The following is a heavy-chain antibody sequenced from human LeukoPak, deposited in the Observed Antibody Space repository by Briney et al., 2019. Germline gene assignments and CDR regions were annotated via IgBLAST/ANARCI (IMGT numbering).Heavy chain of an antibody. J-gene: IGHJ4*02. CDR2: INHSGST. V-gene: IGHV4-34*01. CDR3: ARVSRNDYGDYGIDY. CDR1: GGSFSGYY. Sequence: PSETLSLTCAVYGGSFSGYYWSWIRQTPGKGLEWIGEINHSGSTNYNPSLKSRVTISVDTSKNQFSLKLSSVTAADTAVYYCARVSRNDYGDYGIDYWGQGTLVTVSS. D-gene: IGHD4-17*01.